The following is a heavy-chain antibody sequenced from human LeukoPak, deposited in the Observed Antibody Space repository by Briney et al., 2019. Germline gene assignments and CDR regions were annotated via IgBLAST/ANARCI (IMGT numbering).Heavy chain of an antibody. CDR1: GYTFTSYD. D-gene: IGHD6-19*01. V-gene: IGHV1-8*03. CDR2: MNPNSGNT. CDR3: ARGWGRRAVAPSY. Sequence: ASVKVSCKASGYTFTSYDINWVRQATGQGLEWMGWMNPNSGNTGYAQKFQGRVTITRNTSLSTAYMELSSLRSEDTAVYYCARGWGRRAVAPSYWGQGTLVTVSS. J-gene: IGHJ4*02.